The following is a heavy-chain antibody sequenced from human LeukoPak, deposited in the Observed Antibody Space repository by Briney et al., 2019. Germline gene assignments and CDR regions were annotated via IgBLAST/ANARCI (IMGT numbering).Heavy chain of an antibody. D-gene: IGHD6-13*01. CDR3: ARDVSYNSLDY. Sequence: GGSLRLSCATSGFTFSSHGFYWVRQAPGKGPEWVAVIWYDGSKKYYADSVKGRSTISRDNSKNTVYLEMNSLRAEDTAVYYCARDVSYNSLDYWGQGTLVTVSS. CDR2: IWYDGSKK. V-gene: IGHV3-33*01. J-gene: IGHJ4*02. CDR1: GFTFSSHG.